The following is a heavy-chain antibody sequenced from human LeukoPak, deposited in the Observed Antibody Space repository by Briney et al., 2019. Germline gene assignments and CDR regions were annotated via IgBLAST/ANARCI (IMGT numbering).Heavy chain of an antibody. Sequence: GGSLRLSCAASGFTFKLYWIHWVRQVPGRGPVWVSRINHDGSDTIYADSVRGRFTISRDDAKNTLYLQMNNLRAEDTAVYYCVRGGPSTWSWGQGTLVTVSS. D-gene: IGHD2-15*01. V-gene: IGHV3-74*01. CDR1: GFTFKLYW. CDR2: INHDGSDT. J-gene: IGHJ5*02. CDR3: VRGGPSTWS.